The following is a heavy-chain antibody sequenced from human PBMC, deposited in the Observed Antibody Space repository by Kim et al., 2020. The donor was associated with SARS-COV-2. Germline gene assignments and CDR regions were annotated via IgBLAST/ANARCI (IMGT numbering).Heavy chain of an antibody. Sequence: GGSLRLSCAASGFTFSSYSMNWVRQAPGKGLEWVSYISSSSSTIYYADSVKGRFTISRDNAKNSLYLQMNSLRDEDTAVYYFARGWGCSGGTCYHDYWGQGNLVSVSS. CDR1: GFTFSSYS. J-gene: IGHJ4*02. D-gene: IGHD2-15*01. V-gene: IGHV3-48*02. CDR3: ARGWGCSGGTCYHDY. CDR2: ISSSSSTI.